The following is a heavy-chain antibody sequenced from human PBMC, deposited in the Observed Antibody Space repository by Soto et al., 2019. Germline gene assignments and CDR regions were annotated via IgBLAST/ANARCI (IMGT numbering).Heavy chain of an antibody. CDR1: GFTFSGYA. Sequence: GGSLRLSCAASGFTFSGYAMSWVRQAPGKGLEWVSAISGSGGSTYYADSVKGRFTISRDNSKNTLYLQMNSLRADDTAVYYCARASDGYRSGWYVGYFDYWGQGTLVTVSS. V-gene: IGHV3-23*01. J-gene: IGHJ4*02. D-gene: IGHD6-19*01. CDR3: ARASDGYRSGWYVGYFDY. CDR2: ISGSGGST.